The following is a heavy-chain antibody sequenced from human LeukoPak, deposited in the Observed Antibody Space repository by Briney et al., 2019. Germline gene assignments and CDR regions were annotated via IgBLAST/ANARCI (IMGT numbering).Heavy chain of an antibody. Sequence: GGSLRLSCAASGFSFSGYAMSWFRQAPGKGLSWVSSISGSGSHTYHADSVKGRFTISRDNSKNTLYLQMNSLRAEDTAVYYCAKDISGYYRPFDYWGQGTLVTVSS. CDR3: AKDISGYYRPFDY. CDR2: ISGSGSHT. D-gene: IGHD3-22*01. V-gene: IGHV3-23*01. J-gene: IGHJ4*02. CDR1: GFSFSGYA.